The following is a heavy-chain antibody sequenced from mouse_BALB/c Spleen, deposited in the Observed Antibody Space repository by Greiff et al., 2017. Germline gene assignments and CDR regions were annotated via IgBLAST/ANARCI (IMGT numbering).Heavy chain of an antibody. J-gene: IGHJ3*01. CDR3: ARVHYDGFAY. CDR2: IRNKANGYTT. Sequence: EVKLVESGGGLVQPGGSLRLSCATSGFTFTDYYMSWVRQPPGKALEWLGFIRNKANGYTTEYSASVKGRFTISRDNSQSILYLQMNTLRAEDSATYYCARVHYDGFAYWGQGTLGTVSA. D-gene: IGHD2-4*01. CDR1: GFTFTDYY. V-gene: IGHV7-3*02.